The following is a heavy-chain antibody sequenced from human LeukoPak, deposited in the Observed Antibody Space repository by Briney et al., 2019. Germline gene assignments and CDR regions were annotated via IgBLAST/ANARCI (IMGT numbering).Heavy chain of an antibody. CDR1: GFTFSSYW. J-gene: IGHJ6*04. CDR2: IKQDGSEK. CDR3: AELGITMIGGV. V-gene: IGHV3-7*01. Sequence: GGSLRLSCAAAGFTFSSYWMSWVRQAPGKGLEWVANIKQDGSEKYYVDSVKGRFTISRDNAKNSLYLQMNSLRAEDTAVYYCAELGITMIGGVWGKGTTVTISS. D-gene: IGHD3-10*02.